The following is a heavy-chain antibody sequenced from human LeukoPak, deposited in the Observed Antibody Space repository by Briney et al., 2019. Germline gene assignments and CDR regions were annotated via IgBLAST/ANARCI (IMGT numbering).Heavy chain of an antibody. CDR3: ARDQAMVPADFVINWFDP. J-gene: IGHJ5*02. V-gene: IGHV7-4-1*02. CDR2: INTNTGNP. CDR1: GYTFTSYA. D-gene: IGHD5-18*01. Sequence: ASVKVSCKASGYTFTSYAMNWVRQAPGQGLEWMGWINTNTGNPTYAQGFTGRFVFSLDTSVSTAYLQISSLKAEDTAVYYCARDQAMVPADFVINWFDPWGQGTLVTVSS.